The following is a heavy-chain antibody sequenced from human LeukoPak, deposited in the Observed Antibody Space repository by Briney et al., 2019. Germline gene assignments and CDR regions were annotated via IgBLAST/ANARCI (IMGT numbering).Heavy chain of an antibody. J-gene: IGHJ4*02. Sequence: GGSLRLSCAASGFAFSSYGMSWVRQAPGKGLEWVSAISNSGGSLYHADSVKGRFTISRDNFRNTLYLQMNSLRAEDTALYYCAKARGSSWYEFDCWGQGTLVTVSP. D-gene: IGHD6-13*01. CDR2: ISNSGGSL. V-gene: IGHV3-23*01. CDR1: GFAFSSYG. CDR3: AKARGSSWYEFDC.